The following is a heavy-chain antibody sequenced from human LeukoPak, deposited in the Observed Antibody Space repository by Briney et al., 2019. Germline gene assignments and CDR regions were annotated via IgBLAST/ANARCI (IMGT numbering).Heavy chain of an antibody. J-gene: IGHJ6*02. CDR3: ASVYCGGDCYSQIPYYYYGMDV. V-gene: IGHV1-2*02. Sequence: ASVKVSCKASGYTFTGYYMHWVRQAPGQGLDWMGWINPNSGGTNYAQKFQGRVTMTRDTSISTAYMELSRLRSDDTAVYYCASVYCGGDCYSQIPYYYYGMDVWGQGTTVTVSS. CDR2: INPNSGGT. D-gene: IGHD2-21*02. CDR1: GYTFTGYY.